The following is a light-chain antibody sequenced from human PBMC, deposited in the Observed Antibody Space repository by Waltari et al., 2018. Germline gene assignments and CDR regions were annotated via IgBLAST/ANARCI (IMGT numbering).Light chain of an antibody. CDR3: ETGGHGSWV. Sequence: QLVLTQSPSASASLGASVKLTCTLDSEHSSNIIAWLQQQPEKGPRYLMKVNSDGSHTKGDEIPDRFSGSSSGAERYLIISSLQSEDEAVYYCETGGHGSWVFGGGTKLTVI. J-gene: IGLJ3*02. CDR1: SEHSSNI. CDR2: VNSDGSH. V-gene: IGLV4-69*01.